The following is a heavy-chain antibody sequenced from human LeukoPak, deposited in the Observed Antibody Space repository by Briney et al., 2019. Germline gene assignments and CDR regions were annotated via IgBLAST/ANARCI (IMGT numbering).Heavy chain of an antibody. D-gene: IGHD5-18*01. V-gene: IGHV1-69*01. CDR1: GGTFNNYA. CDR3: ARVTHTELSTWFDP. CDR2: IIPIFCSS. J-gene: IGHJ5*02. Sequence: SVKVSCKASGGTFNNYAINWVRQAPGQGLEWMGGIIPIFCSSNYAQKFQGRVTITADESTTTAYMELSSLRSEDTAVYYCARVTHTELSTWFDPWGQGTLVTVSS.